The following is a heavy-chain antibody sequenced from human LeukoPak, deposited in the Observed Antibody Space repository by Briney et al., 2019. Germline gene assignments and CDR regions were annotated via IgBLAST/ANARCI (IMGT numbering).Heavy chain of an antibody. D-gene: IGHD3-22*01. CDR3: ARDPRLSSGYSTGILWHSDL. J-gene: IGHJ2*01. Sequence: ASVKVSCKASGDTFTDYYMHWVRQAPGQGLEWMGIINPNGGSTSYAQKFEGRVTMTRDTSTSTVFMELSSLRSEDTAVYYCARDPRLSSGYSTGILWHSDLWGRGTLVTVSS. V-gene: IGHV1-46*01. CDR1: GDTFTDYY. CDR2: INPNGGST.